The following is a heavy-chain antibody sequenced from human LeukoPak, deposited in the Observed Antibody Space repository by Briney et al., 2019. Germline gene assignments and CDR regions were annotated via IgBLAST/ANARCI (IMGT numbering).Heavy chain of an antibody. J-gene: IGHJ4*02. CDR3: ARESGSYSRIEY. V-gene: IGHV4-4*08. CDR2: ISTSGST. Sequence: SETLSLTCAVSAASISNYYWSWIRQAPGKGLEWIGYISTSGSTNYNPSLKSRVSISLDTSKNRFSLNLNFVTAADTAVYYCARESGSYSRIEYWGQGTLVTVSS. CDR1: AASISNYY. D-gene: IGHD1-26*01.